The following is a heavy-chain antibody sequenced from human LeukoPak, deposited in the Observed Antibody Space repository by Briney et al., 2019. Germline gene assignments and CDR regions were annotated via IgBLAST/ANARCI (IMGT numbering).Heavy chain of an antibody. J-gene: IGHJ4*02. CDR2: ISSGSTII. CDR1: GFTFSSYS. D-gene: IGHD4-23*01. CDR3: ARSVEYYFDY. Sequence: GGSLILSCAASGFTFSSYSMNWVRQAPGKGLEWISHISSGSTIIYYADSVKGRFTISRDNAKNSLFLQMNSLRDEDTAVYYCARSVEYYFDYWGQGTLVTVSS. V-gene: IGHV3-48*02.